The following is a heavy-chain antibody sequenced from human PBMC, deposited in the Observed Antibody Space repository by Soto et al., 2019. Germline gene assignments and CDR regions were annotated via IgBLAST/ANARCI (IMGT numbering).Heavy chain of an antibody. V-gene: IGHV3-7*03. CDR2: IKQDGSEK. CDR1: GFTFSSYW. J-gene: IGHJ3*02. Sequence: GESLKISCAASGFTFSSYWMSWVRQAPGKGLEWVANIKQDGSEKYYVDSVKGRFTISRDNAKNSLYLQMNSLRAEDTAVYYCARDRSGLTGDAFDIWGQGTMVTVSS. D-gene: IGHD7-27*01. CDR3: ARDRSGLTGDAFDI.